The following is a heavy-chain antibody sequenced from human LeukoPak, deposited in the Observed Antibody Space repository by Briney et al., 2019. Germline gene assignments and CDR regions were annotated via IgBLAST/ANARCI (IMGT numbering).Heavy chain of an antibody. CDR3: ARHVLKGYCSSTSCAGGWFDP. V-gene: IGHV4-39*01. D-gene: IGHD2-2*01. CDR1: GGSISSSSYY. Sequence: KPSETLSLPCTVSGGSISSSSYYWGWIRQPPGKGLEWIGSIYYSGSTYYNPSLKSRVTISVDTSKNQFSLKLSSVTAADTAVYYCARHVLKGYCSSTSCAGGWFDPWGQGTLVTVSS. J-gene: IGHJ5*02. CDR2: IYYSGST.